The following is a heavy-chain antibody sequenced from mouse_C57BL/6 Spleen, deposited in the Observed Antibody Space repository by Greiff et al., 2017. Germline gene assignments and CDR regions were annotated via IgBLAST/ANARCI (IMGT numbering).Heavy chain of an antibody. CDR1: GFTFSDYG. CDR2: ISSGSSTI. V-gene: IGHV5-17*01. Sequence: EVKLVESGGGLVKPGGSLKLSCAASGFTFSDYGMHWVRQAPEKGLEWVAYISSGSSTIYYADTVKGRFTISRDNAKNTLFLQMTSLRSEDTAMYYCARPPYYDYPFYAIDYWGQGTSVTVSS. CDR3: ARPPYYDYPFYAIDY. D-gene: IGHD2-4*01. J-gene: IGHJ4*01.